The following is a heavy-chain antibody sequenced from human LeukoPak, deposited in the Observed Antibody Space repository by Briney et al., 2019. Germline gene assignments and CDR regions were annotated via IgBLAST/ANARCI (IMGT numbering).Heavy chain of an antibody. CDR2: VFTNGHT. J-gene: IGHJ4*02. D-gene: IGHD3-22*01. CDR3: ARSYDVSGYSVGFDY. V-gene: IGHV4-4*07. CDR1: GGSMSSYY. Sequence: PSETLSLTCTVSGGSMSSYYRSWVRQPAGKRLEWIWRVFTNGHTNYNPSLNSRVTVSVDTSKNLFSLKLSSVTAADTAVYHCARSYDVSGYSVGFDYWGQGILVTVSS.